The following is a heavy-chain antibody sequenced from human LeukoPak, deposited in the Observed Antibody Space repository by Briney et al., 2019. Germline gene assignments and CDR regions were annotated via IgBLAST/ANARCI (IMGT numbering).Heavy chain of an antibody. CDR2: IYYSGST. CDR1: GGSLSSGGYY. Sequence: SQTLSLTCTVSGGSLSSGGYYWSWIRQHPGKGLEWIGYIYYSGSTYYNPSLKSRVTISVDTSKNQFSLKLSSVTAADTAVYYCARYYDSSGYHDYWGQGTLVTVSS. V-gene: IGHV4-31*03. CDR3: ARYYDSSGYHDY. D-gene: IGHD3-22*01. J-gene: IGHJ4*02.